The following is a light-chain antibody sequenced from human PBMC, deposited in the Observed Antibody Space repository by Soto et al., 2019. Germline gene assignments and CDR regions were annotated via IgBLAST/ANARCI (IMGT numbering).Light chain of an antibody. V-gene: IGLV2-23*02. CDR3: CSYAGSSTYV. Sequence: QSVLTQPASVSGSPGQSITISCTGTSSDVGSYNLVSWYQQHPGKAPKVMIYEVSKRPSGVPNRFSGSKSGNTASLTTSGLQAEDEADYYCCSYAGSSTYVFGTGTKVTVL. CDR1: SSDVGSYNL. J-gene: IGLJ1*01. CDR2: EVS.